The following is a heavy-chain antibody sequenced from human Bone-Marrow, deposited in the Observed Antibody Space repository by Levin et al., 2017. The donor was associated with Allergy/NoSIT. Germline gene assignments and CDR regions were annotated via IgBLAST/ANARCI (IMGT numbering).Heavy chain of an antibody. J-gene: IGHJ6*02. CDR1: GYSISSGYY. CDR2: IYHSGST. CDR3: ARDVQRGIQLWGILYYYYYGMDV. D-gene: IGHD5-18*01. V-gene: IGHV4-38-2*02. Sequence: SETLSLTCAVSGYSISSGYYWGWIRQPPGKGLEWIGSIYHSGSTYYNPSLKSRVTISVDTSKNQFSLKLSSVTAADTAVYYCARDVQRGIQLWGILYYYYYGMDVWGQGTTVTVSS.